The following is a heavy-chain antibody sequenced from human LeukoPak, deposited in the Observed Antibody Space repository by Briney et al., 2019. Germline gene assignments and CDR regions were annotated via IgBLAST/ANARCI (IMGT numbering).Heavy chain of an antibody. CDR3: ARDRMGAILYFDS. V-gene: IGHV3-23*01. Sequence: GGSLRLSCAASGFTFSSYAMSWVRQAPGKGLEWVLAIIGSGGSTYYVDSVEGRFTISRDNSKNTLYLQVNSLRAENTAVYYCARDRMGAILYFDSWGQGTLVTVSS. J-gene: IGHJ4*02. D-gene: IGHD1-26*01. CDR2: IIGSGGST. CDR1: GFTFSSYA.